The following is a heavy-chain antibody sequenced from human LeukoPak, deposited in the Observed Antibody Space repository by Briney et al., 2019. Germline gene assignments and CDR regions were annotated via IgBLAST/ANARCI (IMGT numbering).Heavy chain of an antibody. V-gene: IGHV3-48*03. Sequence: PGGSLRLSCAGSGCIFSNYEMNWVRQAPGKALEWVSYISSTGSDIYYADSVKGRFTITRDNAENSLYLQMNSLRAEDTAVYYCARDLPTGTYRAYFDNWGQGTLVTVSS. CDR2: ISSTGSDI. J-gene: IGHJ4*02. CDR3: ARDLPTGTYRAYFDN. D-gene: IGHD1-26*01. CDR1: GCIFSNYE.